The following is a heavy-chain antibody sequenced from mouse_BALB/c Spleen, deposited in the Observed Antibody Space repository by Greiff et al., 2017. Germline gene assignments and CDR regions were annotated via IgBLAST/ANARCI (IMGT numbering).Heavy chain of an antibody. V-gene: IGHV5-9-4*01. CDR3: ARRTQLTGTMDY. J-gene: IGHJ4*01. D-gene: IGHD4-1*01. Sequence: EVQLQESGGGLVKPGGSLKLSCAASGFTFSSYAMSWVRQSPEKRLEWVAEISSGGSYTYYPDTVTGRFTISRDNAKNTLYLEMSSLRSEDTAMYYCARRTQLTGTMDYWGQGTSVTVSS. CDR1: GFTFSSYA. CDR2: ISSGGSYT.